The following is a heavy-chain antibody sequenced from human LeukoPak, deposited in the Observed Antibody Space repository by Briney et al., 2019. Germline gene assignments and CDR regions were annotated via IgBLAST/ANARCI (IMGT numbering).Heavy chain of an antibody. CDR1: GYTFTNYA. D-gene: IGHD3-16*02. V-gene: IGHV7-4-1*02. J-gene: IGHJ4*02. CDR2: IHPSTGNP. CDR3: ARAYQRLGELSLPNY. Sequence: ASVKVSCKASGYTFTNYAMNWVRQAPGQGLEWMGWIHPSTGNPTYAQGFTGRFVFSLDTSVSTTYLQISSLKAGDTAVYYCARAYQRLGELSLPNYWGQGTLVTVSS.